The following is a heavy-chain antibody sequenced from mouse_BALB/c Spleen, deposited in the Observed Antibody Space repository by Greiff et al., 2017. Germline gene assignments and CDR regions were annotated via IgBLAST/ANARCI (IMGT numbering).Heavy chain of an antibody. CDR2: INSNGGST. J-gene: IGHJ2*01. D-gene: IGHD2-4*01. CDR3: ARRNDYDARTFDY. V-gene: IGHV5-6-2*01. Sequence: EVHLVESGGGLVKLGGSLKLSCAASGFTFSSYYMSWVRQTPEKRLELVAAINSNGGSTYYPDTVKGRFTISRDNAKNTLYLQMSSLKSEDTALYYCARRNDYDARTFDYWGQGTTLTVSS. CDR1: GFTFSSYY.